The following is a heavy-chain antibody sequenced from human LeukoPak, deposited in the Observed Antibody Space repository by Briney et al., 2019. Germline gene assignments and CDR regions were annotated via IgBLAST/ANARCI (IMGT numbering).Heavy chain of an antibody. D-gene: IGHD1-26*01. Sequence: ASVKVSCKASGYTFTSYDINWVRQATGQGLEWMGWINLNSGNTGYAQNFQGRLTVTRDTSINTAYMELNTLRSEDTAFYYCARVTGSIDYWGQGTLVTVSS. V-gene: IGHV1-8*01. CDR1: GYTFTSYD. CDR2: INLNSGNT. J-gene: IGHJ4*02. CDR3: ARVTGSIDY.